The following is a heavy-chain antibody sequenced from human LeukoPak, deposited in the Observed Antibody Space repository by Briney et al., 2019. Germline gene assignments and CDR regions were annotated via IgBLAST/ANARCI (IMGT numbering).Heavy chain of an antibody. CDR3: AKQRITIFGVVNYYYGMDV. J-gene: IGHJ6*02. CDR2: ISGSGGST. CDR1: GFTFSSYA. V-gene: IGHV3-23*01. D-gene: IGHD3-3*01. Sequence: GGSLRLSCAASGFTFSSYAMSWVRQAPGKGLEWVSTISGSGGSTYYADSVKGRFTISRDNSKNTLYLQMNSLRAEDTAAYYCAKQRITIFGVVNYYYGMDVWGQGTTVTVSS.